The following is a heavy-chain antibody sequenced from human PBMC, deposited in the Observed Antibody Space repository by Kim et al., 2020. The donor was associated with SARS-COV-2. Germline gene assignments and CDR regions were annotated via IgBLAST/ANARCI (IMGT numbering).Heavy chain of an antibody. CDR2: INAGNGNT. V-gene: IGHV1-3*01. D-gene: IGHD5-18*01. CDR3: ARDGDMDTAMLVAFDI. Sequence: ASVKVSCKASGYTFTTYAMHWVRQAPGQRLEWMGWINAGNGNTKYSQKFQGRVTITSDTSATTAYMELSSLRSEDTAVYYCARDGDMDTAMLVAFDIWGQGKMVTVSS. CDR1: GYTFTTYA. J-gene: IGHJ3*02.